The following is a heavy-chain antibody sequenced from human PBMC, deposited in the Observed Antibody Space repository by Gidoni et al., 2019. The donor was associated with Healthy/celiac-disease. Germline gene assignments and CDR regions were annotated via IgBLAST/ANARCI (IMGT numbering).Heavy chain of an antibody. D-gene: IGHD2-15*01. CDR2: IGTAGDT. CDR1: GFTLSSYH. V-gene: IGHV3-13*01. J-gene: IGHJ4*02. CDR3: ARGMGRSGYFNY. Sequence: EVQLVESGGGVVQPGGCLRLACAAHGFTLSSYHMHWVRQATGKGLEWVSAIGTAGDTYYPGSVKGRFTISRENAKNSLYLQMNSLRAGDTAVYYCARGMGRSGYFNYWGQGTLVTVSS.